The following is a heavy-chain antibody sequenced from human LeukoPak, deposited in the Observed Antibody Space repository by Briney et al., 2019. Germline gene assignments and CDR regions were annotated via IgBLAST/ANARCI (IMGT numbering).Heavy chain of an antibody. CDR3: ARVESSSWYADY. J-gene: IGHJ4*02. CDR2: IYSGGST. D-gene: IGHD6-13*01. Sequence: PGGSLRLSCAASGCTVSSNYMSWVRQAPGKGLEWVSVIYSGGSTYYADSVKGRFTISRDNSKNTLYLQMNSLRAEDTAVYYCARVESSSWYADYWGQGNLVTVSS. CDR1: GCTVSSNY. V-gene: IGHV3-53*01.